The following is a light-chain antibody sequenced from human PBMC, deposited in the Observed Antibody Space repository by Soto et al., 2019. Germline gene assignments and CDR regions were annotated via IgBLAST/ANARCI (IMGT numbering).Light chain of an antibody. Sequence: ENVFTQSPSALSLSPGERATRSCRASQSVSSSYLAWYQQKPGQAPRLLIYGASSRATGIPDRFSGSGSGTEFTLTISSLQSEDCVIYYCQQYNNWPRTFGQGARLEI. J-gene: IGKJ5*01. CDR1: QSVSSSY. V-gene: IGKV3-20*01. CDR3: QQYNNWPRT. CDR2: GAS.